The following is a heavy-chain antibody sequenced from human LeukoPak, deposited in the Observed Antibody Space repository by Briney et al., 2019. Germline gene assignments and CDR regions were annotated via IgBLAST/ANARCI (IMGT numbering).Heavy chain of an antibody. V-gene: IGHV5-51*01. CDR2: IYPGDSDT. Sequence: GESLKISCKGSGYSFTSYWIGWVRQMPGKGLEWMGIIYPGDSDTRYSPSFQGQVTISADKSISTAYLQWSSLKASDTAIYYCARRNYGDNQGFYWYFDLWGRGTLVTVSS. CDR3: ARRNYGDNQGFYWYFDL. CDR1: GYSFTSYW. D-gene: IGHD4-17*01. J-gene: IGHJ2*01.